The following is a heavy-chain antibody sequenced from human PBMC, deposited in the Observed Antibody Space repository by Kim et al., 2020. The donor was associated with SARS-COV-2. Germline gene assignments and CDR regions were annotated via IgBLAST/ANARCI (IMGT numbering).Heavy chain of an antibody. Sequence: GGSLRLSCAASGFTFSSYSMNWVRQTPGRGLEWVSAITNSSSSLYEDAAERRRFTFTRDDDKNLLHLQNNRRSDDTTVYYYWKRPGIMLTFDWGLG. CDR3: KRPGIMLTFD. CDR1: GFTFSSYS. D-gene: IGHD3-16*01. CDR2: ITNSSSSL. V-gene: IGHV3-21*01. J-gene: IGHJ4*02.